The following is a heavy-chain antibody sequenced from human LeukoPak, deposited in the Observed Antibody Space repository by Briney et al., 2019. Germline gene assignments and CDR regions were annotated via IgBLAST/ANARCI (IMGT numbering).Heavy chain of an antibody. CDR2: MNPNSGNT. Sequence: ASVKVSCKASGYTFTSYDINSVRQATGQGLEWMGWMNPNSGNTGYAQKFQGRVTMTRNTSISTAYMELSSLRSEDTAVYYCARIPSGSYYDGDYFDYWGQGTLVTVSS. CDR3: ARIPSGSYYDGDYFDY. D-gene: IGHD1-26*01. V-gene: IGHV1-8*01. CDR1: GYTFTSYD. J-gene: IGHJ4*02.